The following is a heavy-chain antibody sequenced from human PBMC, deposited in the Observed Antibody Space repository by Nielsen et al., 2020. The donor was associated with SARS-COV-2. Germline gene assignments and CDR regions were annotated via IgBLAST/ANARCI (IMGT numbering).Heavy chain of an antibody. Sequence: GASLKISCKASGYTFTSYWIGWVRQMPGKGLEWMGIIYPGDYDTRYSPSFQGQVTISADKSITTASLQWSSLNASYTAMYYCSRHGTAYDAFDFWGLGTMVTVSS. CDR1: GYTFTSYW. CDR3: SRHGTAYDAFDF. D-gene: IGHD5-18*01. J-gene: IGHJ3*01. CDR2: IYPGDYDT. V-gene: IGHV5-51*01.